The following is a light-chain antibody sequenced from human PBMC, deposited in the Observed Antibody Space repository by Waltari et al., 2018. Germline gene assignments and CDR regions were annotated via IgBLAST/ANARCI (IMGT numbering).Light chain of an antibody. V-gene: IGLV2-14*01. J-gene: IGLJ2*01. CDR3: SSYTNYATVI. CDR1: SSDVGYYNY. Sequence: QSALTQPASVSGSPGQSITISCTGTSSDVGYYNYLTWYQQHPGKAPKLMISDVNKRPSGVSNRFSGSKSGNTASLTISGLQAEDEADYYCSSYTNYATVIFGGGTKLTVL. CDR2: DVN.